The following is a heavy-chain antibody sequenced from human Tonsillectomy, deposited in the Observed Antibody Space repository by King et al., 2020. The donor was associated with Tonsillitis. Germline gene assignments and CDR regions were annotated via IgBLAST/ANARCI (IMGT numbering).Heavy chain of an antibody. CDR2: IYWDDDK. CDR1: GFSLSTSGVG. Sequence: ITLKESGPTLVKPTQTLTLTCTFSGFSLSTSGVGVAWIRQPPGKALECLALIYWDDDKRYSPSVKSRVTITKDTSKNQVVLTMTNMDPVDTATYYCTHSVIAVPGAREGYYYYYYMDVWGKGTTVTVSS. CDR3: THSVIAVPGAREGYYYYYYMDV. V-gene: IGHV2-5*02. J-gene: IGHJ6*03. D-gene: IGHD6-19*01.